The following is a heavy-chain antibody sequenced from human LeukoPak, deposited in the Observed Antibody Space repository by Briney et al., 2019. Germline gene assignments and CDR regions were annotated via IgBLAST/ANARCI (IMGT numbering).Heavy chain of an antibody. CDR3: ARSRPGGGDAFDI. D-gene: IGHD1-14*01. CDR1: GFTFSSYA. V-gene: IGHV3-30-3*01. Sequence: GGSLRLSCAASGFTFSSYAMHWVCQAPGKGLEWVAVISYDGSNKYYADSVKGRFTISRDNAKNSLYLQMNSLRAEDTAVYYCARSRPGGGDAFDIWGQGTMVTVSS. CDR2: ISYDGSNK. J-gene: IGHJ3*02.